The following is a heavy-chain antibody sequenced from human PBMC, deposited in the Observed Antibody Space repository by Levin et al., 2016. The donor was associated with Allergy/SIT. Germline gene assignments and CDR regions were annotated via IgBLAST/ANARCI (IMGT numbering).Heavy chain of an antibody. V-gene: IGHV4-39*01. J-gene: IGHJ6*03. CDR2: IYYSGST. D-gene: IGHD6-6*01. CDR3: ARGRPERWGRGSSSPYYYYYYMDV. Sequence: WIRQPPGKGLEWIGSIYYSGSTYYNPSLKSRVTISVDTSKNQFSLKLSSVTAADTAVYYCARGRPERWGRGSSSPYYYYYYMDVWGKGTTVTVSS.